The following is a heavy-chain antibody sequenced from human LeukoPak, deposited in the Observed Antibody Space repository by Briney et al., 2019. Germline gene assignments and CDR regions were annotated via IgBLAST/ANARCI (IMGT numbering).Heavy chain of an antibody. J-gene: IGHJ4*02. Sequence: GESLKISCKGSGYTFDNYWIGWVRQMPGKGLEWMGIIYPIDSDARYSPSFQGQVTFSVDTSIGTAYLQWSSLKASDTAMYYCARHQSPVVSEAFDYWGQGTLVTVSS. CDR2: IYPIDSDA. CDR1: GYTFDNYW. CDR3: ARHQSPVVSEAFDY. D-gene: IGHD2-15*01. V-gene: IGHV5-51*01.